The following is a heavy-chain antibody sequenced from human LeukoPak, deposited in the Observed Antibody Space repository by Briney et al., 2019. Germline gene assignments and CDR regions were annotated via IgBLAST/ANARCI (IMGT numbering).Heavy chain of an antibody. CDR1: GYTFTGYY. Sequence: ASVKVSCKASGYTFTGYYMHWVRQAPGQGLEWMGWINPNSGGTNYAQKFQGRVTMTRDTSISTAYMELSRLRSEDTAVYYCAKNGRLRYFDWSQDYYYMDVWGKGTTVTVSS. D-gene: IGHD3-9*01. V-gene: IGHV1-2*02. CDR2: INPNSGGT. CDR3: AKNGRLRYFDWSQDYYYMDV. J-gene: IGHJ6*03.